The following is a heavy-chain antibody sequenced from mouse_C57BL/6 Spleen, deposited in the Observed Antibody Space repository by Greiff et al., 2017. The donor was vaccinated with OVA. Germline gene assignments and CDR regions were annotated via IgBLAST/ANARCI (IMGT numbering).Heavy chain of an antibody. V-gene: IGHV1-52*01. CDR3: AICGSSPGFAY. D-gene: IGHD1-1*01. CDR1: GYTFTSYW. Sequence: QVQLQQPGAELVRPGSSVKLSCKASGYTFTSYWMHWVKQRPIQGLEWIGNIDPSDSETHYNQKFKDKATLTVDKSSSTAYMQLSSLTSEDSAVYYCAICGSSPGFAYWGQGTLVTVSA. J-gene: IGHJ3*01. CDR2: IDPSDSET.